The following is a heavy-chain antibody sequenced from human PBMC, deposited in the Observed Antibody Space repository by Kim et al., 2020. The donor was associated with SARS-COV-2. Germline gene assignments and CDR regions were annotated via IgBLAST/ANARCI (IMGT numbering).Heavy chain of an antibody. CDR1: GFTFDDYA. J-gene: IGHJ6*02. CDR2: ISGDGGST. V-gene: IGHV3-43*02. D-gene: IGHD3-22*01. CDR3: AKDYHYYDSSGYPIRYYYGMDV. Sequence: GGSLRLSCAASGFTFDDYAMHWVRQAPGKGLEWVSLISGDGGSTYYADSVKGRFTISRDNSKNSLYLQMNSLRTEDTALYYCAKDYHYYDSSGYPIRYYYGMDVWGQGTTVTVSS.